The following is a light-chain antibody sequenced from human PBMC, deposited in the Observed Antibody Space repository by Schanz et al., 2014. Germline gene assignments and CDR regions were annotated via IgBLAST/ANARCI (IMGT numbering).Light chain of an antibody. CDR3: AAWDDRSKSRV. J-gene: IGLJ2*01. CDR1: TSNIGAGYD. Sequence: QSVLTQPPSVSGAPGQRVTISCTGSTSNIGAGYDVHWYQQFPGTAPKLLIYRNNQRPSGVPDRFSGSKSGTSAFLAISGLESEDEADYYCAAWDDRSKSRVFGGGTKLTVL. V-gene: IGLV1-40*01. CDR2: RNN.